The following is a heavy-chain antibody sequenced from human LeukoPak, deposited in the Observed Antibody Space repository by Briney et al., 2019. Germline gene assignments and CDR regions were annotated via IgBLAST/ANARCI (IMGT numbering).Heavy chain of an antibody. J-gene: IGHJ4*01. CDR3: AKAPDY. CDR2: IYYSGST. CDR1: DGSLSSYY. Sequence: SETLSLTCTVSDGSLSSYYWSWIRQPPGKGLEWIGYIYYSGSTNYNPSLKSRVTISVDTSKNQFSLKLSSVTAADTAVYYCAKAPDYWGHGTLVTVSS. V-gene: IGHV4-59*01.